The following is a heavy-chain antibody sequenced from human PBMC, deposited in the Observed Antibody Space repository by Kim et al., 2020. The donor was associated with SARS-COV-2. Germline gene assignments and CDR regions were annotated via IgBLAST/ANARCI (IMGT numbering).Heavy chain of an antibody. CDR3: AKVVVMDDYNYYYYYGMDV. CDR1: GFTFDIYA. Sequence: GGSLRLSCVASGFTFDIYAMTWVRQAPGKGLEWVSVISGGGVNKFYADSVRGRFIISRDNSKNTLFLQMNSLRDEDTALYYCAKVVVMDDYNYYYYYGMDVWGQGTTVTVSS. V-gene: IGHV3-23*01. CDR2: ISGGGVNK. D-gene: IGHD3-16*01. J-gene: IGHJ6*02.